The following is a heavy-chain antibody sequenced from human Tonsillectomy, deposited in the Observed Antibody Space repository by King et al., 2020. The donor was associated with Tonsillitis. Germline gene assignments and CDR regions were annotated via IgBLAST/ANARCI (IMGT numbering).Heavy chain of an antibody. J-gene: IGHJ6*02. CDR3: ARGYSSGYYKNGMDV. V-gene: IGHV4-59*01. D-gene: IGHD3-22*01. CDR1: GGSISSYY. CDR2: IHDSGSS. Sequence: VQLQESGPGVLKPSETLSLTFTVSGGSISSYYLTWIRQPPGKGLEWIGYIHDSGSSNNNPSLQSRVTSSVDTSQNQFSLRLRSVTAADTAAYYCARGYSSGYYKNGMDVWGQGTTVTVSS.